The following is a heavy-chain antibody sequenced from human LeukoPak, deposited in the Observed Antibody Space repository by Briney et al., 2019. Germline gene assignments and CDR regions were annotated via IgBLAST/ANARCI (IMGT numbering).Heavy chain of an antibody. Sequence: PSETLSLTCTVSGGSISSYYWSWIRQPPGKGLERIGYIYYSGSTNYNPSLKSRVTISVDTSKNQFSLKLSSVTAADTAVYYCARLMSGGLTPRREQLVSEMYFQHWGQGTLVTVSS. CDR2: IYYSGST. CDR1: GGSISSYY. D-gene: IGHD6-6*01. J-gene: IGHJ1*01. CDR3: ARLMSGGLTPRREQLVSEMYFQH. V-gene: IGHV4-59*08.